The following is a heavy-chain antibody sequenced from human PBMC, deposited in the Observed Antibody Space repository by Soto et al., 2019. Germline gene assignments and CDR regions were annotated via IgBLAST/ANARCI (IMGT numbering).Heavy chain of an antibody. CDR3: ARDLPYYDFRGVV. CDR2: IYSGDST. V-gene: IGHV3-66*01. D-gene: IGHD3-3*01. Sequence: PGGSLRLSCATSGFTVSSNYMSWVRQAPGKGLEWDSLIYSGDSTYYADSEKGRFTISRDNSKNTLYLQMNSLRSEYTSVDYCARDLPYYDFRGVVWGQGSTVTVSS. CDR1: GFTVSSNY. J-gene: IGHJ6*02.